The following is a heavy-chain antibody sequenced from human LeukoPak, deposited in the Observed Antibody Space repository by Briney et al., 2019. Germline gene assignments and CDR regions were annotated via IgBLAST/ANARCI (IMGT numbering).Heavy chain of an antibody. J-gene: IGHJ1*01. CDR1: GFTFSDYW. CDR3: ARDLIQ. D-gene: IGHD5-18*01. CDR2: IKQDGSEK. Sequence: GGSLRLSCAAAGFTFSDYWMSWVRQAPGKGLEWVANIKQDGSEKYYVDSVKGRFTISRDNAKNSLYLQMNSLRVEDTAVYYCARDLIQGGQGTLVTVSS. V-gene: IGHV3-7*01.